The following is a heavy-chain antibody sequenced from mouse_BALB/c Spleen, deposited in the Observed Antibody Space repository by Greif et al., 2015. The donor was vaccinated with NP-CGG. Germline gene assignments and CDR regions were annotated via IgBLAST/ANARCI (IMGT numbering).Heavy chain of an antibody. D-gene: IGHD3-3*01. Sequence: EVMLVESGGGLVQPGGSLRLSCATSGFTFTDYYMSWVRQPPGKALEWLGFIRNKANGYTTEYSASVKGRFTISRDNSQSILYLQMNTLRAEDSATYYCARDGDWAYWGQGTLVTVSA. CDR1: GFTFTDYY. J-gene: IGHJ3*01. CDR2: IRNKANGYTT. V-gene: IGHV7-3*02. CDR3: ARDGDWAY.